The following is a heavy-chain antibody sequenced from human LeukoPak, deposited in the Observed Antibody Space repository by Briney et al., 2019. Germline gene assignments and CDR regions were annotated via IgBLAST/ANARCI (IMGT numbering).Heavy chain of an antibody. CDR3: ARYGITVIVVGAFDY. D-gene: IGHD3-22*01. Sequence: SETLSLTCTVSGYSISSGYYWGWIRQPPGKGLEWIGSIYHSGSTYYNPSLKSRVTISVDTSKNQFSLKLSSVTAADTAVYYCARYGITVIVVGAFDYWGQGTLVTVSS. CDR2: IYHSGST. CDR1: GYSISSGYY. V-gene: IGHV4-38-2*02. J-gene: IGHJ4*02.